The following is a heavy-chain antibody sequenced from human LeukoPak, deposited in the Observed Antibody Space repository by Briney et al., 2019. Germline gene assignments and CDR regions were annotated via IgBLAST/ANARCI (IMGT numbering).Heavy chain of an antibody. J-gene: IGHJ3*02. CDR3: ARRSYSHDAFDI. D-gene: IGHD1-26*01. V-gene: IGHV1-18*01. CDR2: ISAYNGNT. Sequence: ASVKVSCKASGYAFTSYGISWVRQAPGQGLEWMGWISAYNGNTNYAQKLQGRVTMTTDTSTSTAYMELRSLRSDDTAVYYCARRSYSHDAFDIWGQGTMVTVSS. CDR1: GYAFTSYG.